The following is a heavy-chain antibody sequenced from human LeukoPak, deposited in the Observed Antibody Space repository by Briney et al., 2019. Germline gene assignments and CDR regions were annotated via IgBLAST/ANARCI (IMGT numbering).Heavy chain of an antibody. D-gene: IGHD2-15*01. CDR2: ISSSSSYI. V-gene: IGHV3-21*01. J-gene: IGHJ6*03. Sequence: GGSLRLSCAASGFTFSSYSMNWVRQAPGKGLEWVSSISSSSSYIYYADSVKGRFTISRDNAKNSLFLQMNDLRAEDTAVYYCARDALDIVVVVAAVYSYYYMDVWGKGTTVTVSS. CDR1: GFTFSSYS. CDR3: ARDALDIVVVVAAVYSYYYMDV.